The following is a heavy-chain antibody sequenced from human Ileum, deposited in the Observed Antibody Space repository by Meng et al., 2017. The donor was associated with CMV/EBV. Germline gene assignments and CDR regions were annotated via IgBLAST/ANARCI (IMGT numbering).Heavy chain of an antibody. D-gene: IGHD1-26*01. CDR1: GFTFSDSA. CDR3: TTQNLCYSGGFDAENFDY. J-gene: IGHJ4*02. V-gene: IGHV3-73*01. Sequence: GGSLRLSCAASGFTFSDSAMHWVRQASGKGLEWVGRIKGKANSYAAAYAASVKGRVTISRDDSKNTAYLQMNSLKTEDTSVYYCTTQNLCYSGGFDAENFDYWGQGTLVTVSS. CDR2: IKGKANSYAA.